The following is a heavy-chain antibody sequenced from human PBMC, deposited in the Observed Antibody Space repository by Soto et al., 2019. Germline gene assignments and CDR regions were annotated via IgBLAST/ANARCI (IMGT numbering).Heavy chain of an antibody. J-gene: IGHJ6*02. V-gene: IGHV3-48*03. D-gene: IGHD3-3*01. CDR2: ISSSGSTI. Sequence: EVQLVESGGGLVQPGGPLRLSCAASGFTFSSYEMNWVRQAPGKGLEWVSYISSSGSTIYYADSVKGRFTISRDNAKNSLYLQMNSRRAEDTAVYYCARDLYDFWSGYYAGHYGMDVWGQGTTVTVSS. CDR3: ARDLYDFWSGYYAGHYGMDV. CDR1: GFTFSSYE.